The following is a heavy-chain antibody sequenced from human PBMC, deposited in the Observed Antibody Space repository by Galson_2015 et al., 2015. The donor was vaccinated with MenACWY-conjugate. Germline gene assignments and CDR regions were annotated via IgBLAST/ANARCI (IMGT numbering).Heavy chain of an antibody. CDR3: AKDSGSRSTSWDPVLDY. V-gene: IGHV3-30*18. CDR2: ISYDGSNK. J-gene: IGHJ4*02. CDR1: GFTFSSYG. Sequence: SLRLSCAASGFTFSSYGMHWVRQAPGKGLEWVAVISYDGSNKYYADSVKGRFTISRDNSKNTLYLQMNSLRAEDTAVYYCAKDSGSRSTSWDPVLDYWGQGTLVTVSS. D-gene: IGHD2-2*01.